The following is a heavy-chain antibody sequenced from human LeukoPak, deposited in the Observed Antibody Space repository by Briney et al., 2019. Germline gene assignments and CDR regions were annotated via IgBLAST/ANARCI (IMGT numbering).Heavy chain of an antibody. D-gene: IGHD2-2*02. J-gene: IGHJ6*02. CDR2: VYSSGRT. Sequence: PSETLSLTCSVSGASITSGSFYWSWLRQSAGKGLEWIGRVYSSGRTNYNPSLESRVTMTVDTSKNQISLKLASVTAADTAVYYCVREGSLTVQVPTAIRGHYYGLDVWGQGTTVTV. CDR1: GASITSGSFY. V-gene: IGHV4-61*02. CDR3: VREGSLTVQVPTAIRGHYYGLDV.